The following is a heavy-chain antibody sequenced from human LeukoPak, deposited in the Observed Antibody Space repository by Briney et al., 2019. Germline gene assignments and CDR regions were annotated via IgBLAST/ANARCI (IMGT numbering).Heavy chain of an antibody. J-gene: IGHJ5*02. V-gene: IGHV4-59*01. CDR1: GGSLSSYY. D-gene: IGHD2-2*01. CDR2: IYYSGST. CDR3: ARDLGYCSSTSCRVWFDP. Sequence: PETLSLTCTVSGGSLSSYYWSWIPQPPRKGLESSGYIYYSGSTNSTPSLKSRVTISVDTAKNQFSLKLSSVTAADTAVYYCARDLGYCSSTSCRVWFDPWGEGTLVTVSS.